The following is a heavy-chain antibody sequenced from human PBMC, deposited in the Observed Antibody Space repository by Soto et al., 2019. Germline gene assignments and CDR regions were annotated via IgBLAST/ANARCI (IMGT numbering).Heavy chain of an antibody. CDR3: VRIRYQLPSSVLWLDP. J-gene: IGHJ5*02. V-gene: IGHV4-34*01. D-gene: IGHD3-16*01. CDR1: GGFLSESY. CDR2: INHVGGT. Sequence: SETLSLTCAVYGGFLSESYWTWIRQPPGKGLEWIGEINHVGGTNYNPSLKSRVTMSVDTSQNQFSLRLIPLTAPDTAMYFCVRIRYQLPSSVLWLDPWGQGTPVTVSS.